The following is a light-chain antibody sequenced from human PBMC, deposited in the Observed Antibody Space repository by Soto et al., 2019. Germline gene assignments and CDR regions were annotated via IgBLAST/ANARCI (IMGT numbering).Light chain of an antibody. J-gene: IGKJ1*01. CDR3: QHYNSYSEA. V-gene: IGKV1-5*03. CDR1: QSISSW. CDR2: KAS. Sequence: DIHMTQSPSTLSASVGDIVAITGRASQSISSWLAWYQQKPGKAPKLLIYKASTLKSGVPSRFSGSGSGTEFTLTISSLQPDDFATYYCQHYNSYSEAFGQGTKVDIK.